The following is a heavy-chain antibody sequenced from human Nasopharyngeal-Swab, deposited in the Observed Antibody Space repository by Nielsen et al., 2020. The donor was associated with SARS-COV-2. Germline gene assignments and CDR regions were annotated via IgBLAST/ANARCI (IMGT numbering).Heavy chain of an antibody. Sequence: SKTLSLTCTVSSDSISPYFWNWIRQPPGMGLEWIGYISHSGSTNYTPSLKSRVTISVDTSKNQFSLKLSSVTAADTAVYYCARNLVGYYYDMVGAFDIWGQGTMVTVSS. CDR1: SDSISPYF. V-gene: IGHV4-59*13. J-gene: IGHJ3*02. CDR3: ARNLVGYYYDMVGAFDI. CDR2: ISHSGST. D-gene: IGHD3-22*01.